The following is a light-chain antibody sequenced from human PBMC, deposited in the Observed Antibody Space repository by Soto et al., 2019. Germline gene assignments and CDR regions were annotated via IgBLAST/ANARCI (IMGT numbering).Light chain of an antibody. V-gene: IGKV1-39*01. J-gene: IGKJ1*01. CDR3: EQGYSTRRT. CDR1: QSISSY. Sequence: DIPMTQSPSSLSASVGDRVTITCRASQSISSYLNWYQQKPGKAPKLLIYAASSLQSGIPPRFSVCGSVTDFTFTISSLQPEDVATYDCEQGYSTRRTFGQGTKVEIK. CDR2: AAS.